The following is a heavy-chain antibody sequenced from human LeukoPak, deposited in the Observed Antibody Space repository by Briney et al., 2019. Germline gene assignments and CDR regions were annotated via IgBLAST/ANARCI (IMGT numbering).Heavy chain of an antibody. CDR3: TTDVGYDILTGYYPKYYFDY. Sequence: GGSLRLSCAASGFTFSNAWMSWVRQAPGKGLEWVGRIKSKTDGGTTDYAAPVKGRFTISRDDSKNTLYLQMNSLKTGDTAVYYCTTDVGYDILTGYYPKYYFDYWGQGTLVTVSS. CDR2: IKSKTDGGTT. J-gene: IGHJ4*02. V-gene: IGHV3-15*01. D-gene: IGHD3-9*01. CDR1: GFTFSNAW.